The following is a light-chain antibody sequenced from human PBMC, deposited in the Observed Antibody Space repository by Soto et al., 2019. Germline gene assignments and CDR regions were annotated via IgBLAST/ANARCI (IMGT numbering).Light chain of an antibody. J-gene: IGKJ5*01. CDR1: ESLLHSVGQTY. CDR3: MQGIFGPYS. V-gene: IGKV2D-29*01. Sequence: EIVMTQTPLSLSVAPGQPASLSWKSSESLLHSVGQTYLYWYLQKPGQPPHLLIYELSNRFSGVPDKFSGSGSGTDFTLKISLVEAEDVGVYYCMQGIFGPYSFGQGILLEFK. CDR2: ELS.